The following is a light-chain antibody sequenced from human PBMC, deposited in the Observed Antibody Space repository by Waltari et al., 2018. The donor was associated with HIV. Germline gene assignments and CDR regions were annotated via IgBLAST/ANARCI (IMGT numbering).Light chain of an antibody. CDR3: QQSYTTRWT. Sequence: DIQMTQSPSSLSASVGDRVTITCRASQSIDNFLNWYQQKPGKAPKLLIYGASRLHSGVPSGFSGSGSGTDFTLTVNSLQPEDFATYYCQQSYTTRWTFGLGTKVEMK. CDR2: GAS. CDR1: QSIDNF. J-gene: IGKJ1*01. V-gene: IGKV1-39*01.